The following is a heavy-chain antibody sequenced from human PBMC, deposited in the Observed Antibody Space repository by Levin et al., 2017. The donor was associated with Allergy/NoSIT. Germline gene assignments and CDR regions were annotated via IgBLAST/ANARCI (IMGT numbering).Heavy chain of an antibody. CDR2: INDDGAT. CDR3: ARIKYRDFDSFGFDT. J-gene: IGHJ5*02. Sequence: SETLSLTCAVYGGSLSDFYWSWIRQPPGKGLEWIGEINDDGATNYSPSLKRRVTISLVASTNQFSLKLISVTAADTGIYFCARIKYRDFDSFGFDTWGQGTPVTVSS. D-gene: IGHD5-12*01. CDR1: GGSLSDFY. V-gene: IGHV4-34*01.